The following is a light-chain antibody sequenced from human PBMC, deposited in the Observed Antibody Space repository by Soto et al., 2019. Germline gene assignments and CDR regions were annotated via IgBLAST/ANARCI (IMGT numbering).Light chain of an antibody. CDR1: QSVLYSSNNKNY. V-gene: IGKV4-1*01. J-gene: IGKJ2*01. CDR3: QQYYRTPPYT. Sequence: DIVMTQSPDSLAVSLGERATIKCKSSQSVLYSSNNKNYLAWYQQKPGQPPKLLIYWASTRESGVPDRFSGSGSGTDFTLTISSLQAEDVAVYYCQQYYRTPPYTFGQGTSLEIK. CDR2: WAS.